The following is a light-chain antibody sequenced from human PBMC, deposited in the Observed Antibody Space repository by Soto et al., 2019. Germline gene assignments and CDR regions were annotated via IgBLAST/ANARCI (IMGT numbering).Light chain of an antibody. CDR2: AAS. Sequence: EIVMTQSPATLSVSPGERATLSCRASQSVSGNLAWYQQKPGQAPRLLIYAASTRVTGIPARFSGSGSGTEFTLPISSLQSEDFAVYYCQQYNNWHPISFGPGTKVDIK. V-gene: IGKV3-15*01. J-gene: IGKJ3*01. CDR1: QSVSGN. CDR3: QQYNNWHPIS.